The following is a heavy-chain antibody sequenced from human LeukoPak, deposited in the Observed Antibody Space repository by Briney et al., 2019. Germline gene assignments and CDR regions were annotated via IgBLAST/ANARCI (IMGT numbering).Heavy chain of an antibody. CDR2: ISYDGSNK. V-gene: IGHV3-30-3*01. D-gene: IGHD2-2*01. J-gene: IGHJ4*02. CDR3: ARDPKKGVPAAITAYYFDY. Sequence: GGSLRLSCAASGFTFSSYAMHWVRQAPGKGLEWVAVISYDGSNKYYADSVKGRFTISRDNSKNTLYLQMNSLRAEDMAVYYCARDPKKGVPAAITAYYFDYWGQGTLVTVSS. CDR1: GFTFSSYA.